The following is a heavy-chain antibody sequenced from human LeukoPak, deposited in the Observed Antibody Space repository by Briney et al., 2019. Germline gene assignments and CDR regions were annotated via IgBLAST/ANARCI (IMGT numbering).Heavy chain of an antibody. V-gene: IGHV3-48*03. D-gene: IGHD3-10*02. CDR1: EFTFSSYE. J-gene: IGHJ6*04. CDR2: ISSSGSTI. CDR3: AELGITMIGGV. Sequence: GGSLGLSCAASEFTFSSYEMDWVRQAPVKGLEWVSYISSSGSTIYYADSVKGRFTISRDNAKNSLYLQMNSLRAEDTAVYYCAELGITMIGGVWGKGTTVTISS.